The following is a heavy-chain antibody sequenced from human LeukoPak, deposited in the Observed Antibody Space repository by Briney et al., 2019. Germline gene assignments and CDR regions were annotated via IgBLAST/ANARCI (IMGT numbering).Heavy chain of an antibody. Sequence: SETLSLTCTVSGDSISNYYWSWIRQPPGKGLEWIGYIYYSGNTDYNPSLKSRVTISVDTSKNQFSLKLNSVTAADTAVYYCARYRNEALFAFDIWGQGAMVTVSS. CDR1: GDSISNYY. D-gene: IGHD1-14*01. J-gene: IGHJ3*02. V-gene: IGHV4-59*01. CDR3: ARYRNEALFAFDI. CDR2: IYYSGNT.